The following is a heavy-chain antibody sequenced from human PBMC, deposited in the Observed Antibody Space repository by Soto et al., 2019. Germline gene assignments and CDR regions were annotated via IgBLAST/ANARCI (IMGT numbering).Heavy chain of an antibody. J-gene: IGHJ5*02. CDR2: ISDTGTRT. V-gene: IGHV3-23*01. Sequence: QILESGGSLVQPGGSLRLSCVADGFTFSSAAMNWVRQAPGKGLEWVSIISDTGTRTHYADSVKGRFTISRDNSKNTLYLDMNSLRAEDTAVYYCAKSLDIHYKNWFDPWGQGTLVTVSS. CDR1: GFTFSSAA. CDR3: AKSLDIHYKNWFDP. D-gene: IGHD4-4*01.